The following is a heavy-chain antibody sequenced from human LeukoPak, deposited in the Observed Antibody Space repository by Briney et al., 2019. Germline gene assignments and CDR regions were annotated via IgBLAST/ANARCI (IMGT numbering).Heavy chain of an antibody. D-gene: IGHD6-13*01. CDR2: ISAYNGNT. V-gene: IGHV1-18*01. CDR3: ARDQIAAGLNWFDP. CDR1: GYTFTSYG. J-gene: IGHJ5*02. Sequence: ASVKVSCTASGYTFTSYGISWVRQAPGQGLEWMGWISAYNGNTNYAQKLQGRVTMTTDTSTSTAYMELRRLRSDDTAVYYCARDQIAAGLNWFDPWGQGTLVTVSS.